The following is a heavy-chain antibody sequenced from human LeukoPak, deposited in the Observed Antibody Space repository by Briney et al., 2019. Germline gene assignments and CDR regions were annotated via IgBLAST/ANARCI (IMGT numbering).Heavy chain of an antibody. CDR3: TRGSGTSWFDY. J-gene: IGHJ4*02. Sequence: ASVKVSRKPSGYTFTDNYLHWVRQAPGQGLEWVGWMNPNSGGTGYAQKFQGRVTMTRDTSISTAYMELSSLTSDDTAVYYCTRGSGTSWFDYWGQGSLVTVSS. CDR2: MNPNSGGT. CDR1: GYTFTDNY. V-gene: IGHV1-2*02. D-gene: IGHD2-2*01.